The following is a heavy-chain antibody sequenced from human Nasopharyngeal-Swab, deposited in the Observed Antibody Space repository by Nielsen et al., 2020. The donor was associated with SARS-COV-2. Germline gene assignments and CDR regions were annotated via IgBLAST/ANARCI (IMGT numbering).Heavy chain of an antibody. CDR2: LSGCGCST. Sequence: IRQAPGKGLEWVSPLSGCGCSTSYADSVKGGFTISRDNSKNTLLLQMISLRAEDTAVYYCAKESVPLTQPDTYYYDSSGYPYYYYYGMDVWGQGTTVTVSS. V-gene: IGHV3-23*01. CDR3: AKESVPLTQPDTYYYDSSGYPYYYYYGMDV. D-gene: IGHD3-22*01. J-gene: IGHJ6*02.